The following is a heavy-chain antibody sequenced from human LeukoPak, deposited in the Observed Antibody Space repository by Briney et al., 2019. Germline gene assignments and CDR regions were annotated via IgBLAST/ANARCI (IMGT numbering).Heavy chain of an antibody. CDR1: GGTFSSYA. J-gene: IGHJ5*02. Sequence: SSVKVSCKASGGTFSSYAISWVRQAPGQGLEWMGRIIPILGIANYAQKFQGRVTITTDESTSTAYMELSSLRSEDTAVYYCARLVVPAATMGWFDPWGQGTLVTVSS. CDR2: IIPILGIA. CDR3: ARLVVPAATMGWFDP. D-gene: IGHD2-2*01. V-gene: IGHV1-69*04.